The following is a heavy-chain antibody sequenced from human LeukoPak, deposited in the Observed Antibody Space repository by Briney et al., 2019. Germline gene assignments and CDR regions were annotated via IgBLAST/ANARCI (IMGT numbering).Heavy chain of an antibody. Sequence: GRSLRLFCVASGFTFSTYAMHWVRQVPGKGLEWVAAIWRDGSTDFYADSVKGRFTVSRDNSKNTVILQMDSLRVEDTALYYCARDRLEAVTGDDYLDYWGQGTLVTVSS. CDR1: GFTFSTYA. J-gene: IGHJ4*02. V-gene: IGHV3-33*01. CDR2: IWRDGSTD. D-gene: IGHD3-9*01. CDR3: ARDRLEAVTGDDYLDY.